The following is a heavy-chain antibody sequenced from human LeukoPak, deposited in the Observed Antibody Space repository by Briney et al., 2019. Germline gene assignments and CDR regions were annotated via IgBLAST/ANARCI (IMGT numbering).Heavy chain of an antibody. J-gene: IGHJ4*02. Sequence: GGSLRLSCAASGFTFSSYAMHWVRQAPGKGLEWVAVMSYDGTKKYYTDSVRGRFTISRDNSKNTLYLQMNALRAEDTAIYYCAKGETVVIRTRGGIDYWGQGTLVTVSS. CDR1: GFTFSSYA. V-gene: IGHV3-30*18. D-gene: IGHD2-2*01. CDR2: MSYDGTKK. CDR3: AKGETVVIRTRGGIDY.